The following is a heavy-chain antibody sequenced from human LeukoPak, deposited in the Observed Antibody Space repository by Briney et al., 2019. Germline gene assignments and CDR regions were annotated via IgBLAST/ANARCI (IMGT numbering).Heavy chain of an antibody. CDR3: ARGATPKNWEMGNYFDY. Sequence: GASLQISCKGSGCSFTSYWIGWVRQMPGKGLEWMGIIYPGDSDTRYSPSFQGQVTISADKSISTAYLQWSSLKASDTAMYYCARGATPKNWEMGNYFDYWGQGTLVTVSS. D-gene: IGHD7-27*01. J-gene: IGHJ4*02. V-gene: IGHV5-51*01. CDR1: GCSFTSYW. CDR2: IYPGDSDT.